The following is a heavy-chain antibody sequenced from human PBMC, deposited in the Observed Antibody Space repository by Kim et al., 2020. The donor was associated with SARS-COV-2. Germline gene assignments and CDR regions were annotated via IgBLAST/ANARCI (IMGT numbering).Heavy chain of an antibody. CDR3: ARSGSYYDYFDY. Sequence: YAGSVKGRFTISRDNSKNTLYLQMNSLRAEDTAVYYCARSGSYYDYFDYWGQGTLVTVSS. J-gene: IGHJ4*02. D-gene: IGHD1-26*01. V-gene: IGHV3-30*01.